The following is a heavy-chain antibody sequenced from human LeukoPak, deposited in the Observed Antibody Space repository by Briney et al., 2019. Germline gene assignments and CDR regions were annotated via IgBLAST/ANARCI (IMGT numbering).Heavy chain of an antibody. J-gene: IGHJ4*02. D-gene: IGHD3-22*01. CDR1: GFTFSSYA. Sequence: PGGSLRLSCAASGFTFSSYAMSWVRQAPGKGLEWVSDINGSGGSTYYADSVKGRFTISRDNSKNSLYLQMNSLRAEDTAVYYCARDYYYDSSGPTPTIDYWGQGTLVTVSS. V-gene: IGHV3-23*01. CDR3: ARDYYYDSSGPTPTIDY. CDR2: INGSGGST.